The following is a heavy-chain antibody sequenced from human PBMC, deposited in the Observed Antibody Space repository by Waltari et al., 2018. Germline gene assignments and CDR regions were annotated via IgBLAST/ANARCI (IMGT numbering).Heavy chain of an antibody. J-gene: IGHJ5*02. CDR2: IYYSGST. Sequence: QVQLQESGPGLVKPSETLSLTCTVSGGSISSYYWSWIRQPPGKGLEWIGYIYYSGSTNYNPSLKSRVTISVDTSKNQFSLKLSSVTAADTVVYYCARTSGTGNWFDPWGQGTLVTVSS. V-gene: IGHV4-59*01. CDR1: GGSISSYY. CDR3: ARTSGTGNWFDP. D-gene: IGHD1-26*01.